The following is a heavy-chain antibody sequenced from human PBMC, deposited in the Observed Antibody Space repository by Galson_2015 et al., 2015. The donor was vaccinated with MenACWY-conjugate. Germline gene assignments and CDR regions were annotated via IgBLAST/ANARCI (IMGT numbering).Heavy chain of an antibody. CDR3: ARGHSGRDV. CDR1: GFTFRNYW. Sequence: SLRLSCAVSGFTFRNYWMTWVRQAPGKGLEWVASIKKDGSEKYYVDSVKGRFTISRDNTKNSMYLEMNSLRAEDTAVYYCARGHSGRDVGGQGPPVPASS. J-gene: IGHJ6*02. CDR2: IKKDGSEK. V-gene: IGHV3-7*03.